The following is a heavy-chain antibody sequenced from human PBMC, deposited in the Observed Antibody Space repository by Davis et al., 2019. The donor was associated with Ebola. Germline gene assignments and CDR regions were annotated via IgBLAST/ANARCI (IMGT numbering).Heavy chain of an antibody. Sequence: MPSETLSLTCAVSGGSFSDYFWSWIRQPPGKGMEWLGQISQSGVTTYNPSLKSRVTISMNTSNNQYYLRLDSVTAADTAAFYCARTAMTSVSDLGLGYNYFDPWGQGTLVTVSA. D-gene: IGHD4-17*01. CDR2: ISQSGVT. V-gene: IGHV4-34*01. J-gene: IGHJ5*02. CDR3: ARTAMTSVSDLGLGYNYFDP. CDR1: GGSFSDYF.